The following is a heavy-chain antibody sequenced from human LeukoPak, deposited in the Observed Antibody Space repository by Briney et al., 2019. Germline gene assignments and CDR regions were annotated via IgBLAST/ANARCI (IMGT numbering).Heavy chain of an antibody. Sequence: ASVKVSCKASGYTFTGYYMHWVRQAPGQGLEWMGWINPNSGGTIYAQTFKGRVSMTSDTSVSTAYMELNSLRSDDTAVYYCARAYHLFRGVSPFGDWGQGTLVSVSP. CDR1: GYTFTGYY. J-gene: IGHJ4*02. CDR3: ARAYHLFRGVSPFGD. V-gene: IGHV1-2*02. CDR2: INPNSGGT. D-gene: IGHD3-10*01.